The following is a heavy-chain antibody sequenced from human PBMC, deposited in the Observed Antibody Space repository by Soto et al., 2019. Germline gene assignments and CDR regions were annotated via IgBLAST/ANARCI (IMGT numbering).Heavy chain of an antibody. CDR2: IYSGGST. CDR3: ASASGDTAMAHYYYYYYMDV. Sequence: GGSLRLSCAASGFTVSSNYMSWVRQAPGKGLEWVSVIYSGGSTYYADSVKGRFTISRDNSKNTLYLQMNSLSAEDTAVYYCASASGDTAMAHYYYYYYMDVWGKGTTVTVSS. D-gene: IGHD5-18*01. J-gene: IGHJ6*03. CDR1: GFTVSSNY. V-gene: IGHV3-66*01.